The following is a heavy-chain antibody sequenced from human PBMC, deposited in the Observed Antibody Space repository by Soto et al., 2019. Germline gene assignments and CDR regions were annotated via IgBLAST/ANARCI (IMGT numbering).Heavy chain of an antibody. CDR3: ARGAFHNYYVDY. D-gene: IGHD3-3*02. V-gene: IGHV3-74*01. CDR2: IKGDESST. J-gene: IGHJ4*02. Sequence: EVQLVESGGDSVQPGGPLRLSCAASGFTFSTYWMHCVRQAPGEGLVWVSRIKGDESSTSSADSVKGRFTISRDNAKNTLYLHMNSLRVDDTAVYYCARGAFHNYYVDYWGQGTLVTVSS. CDR1: GFTFSTYW.